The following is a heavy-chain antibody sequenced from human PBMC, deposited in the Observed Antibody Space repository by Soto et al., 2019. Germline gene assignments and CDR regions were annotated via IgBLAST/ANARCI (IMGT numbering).Heavy chain of an antibody. Sequence: GGSLRLSCAASGFTFSDYGMHCVRQAPGKGLEWVAGIWYDGRSKYYADSVKGRFTISRDNSKSSVYLQMNSLRAEDTAVYYCAKSIAVPPGWLDTWGQGTVVTASS. J-gene: IGHJ5*02. CDR3: AKSIAVPPGWLDT. D-gene: IGHD6-19*01. CDR2: IWYDGRSK. V-gene: IGHV3-33*06. CDR1: GFTFSDYG.